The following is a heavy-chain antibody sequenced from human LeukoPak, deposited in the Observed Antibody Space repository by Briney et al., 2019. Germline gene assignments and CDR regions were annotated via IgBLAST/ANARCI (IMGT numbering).Heavy chain of an antibody. Sequence: ASVKVSCKASGYTFTGYYVHWVRQAPGQGPEWMGWINPNSGGTNFAHRFQGRVTMTRDTSISTAYVELSRLRSDDTAVYYCARVAKYCSGGTCSYFDYWGQGTLVTVSS. J-gene: IGHJ4*02. CDR3: ARVAKYCSGGTCSYFDY. CDR1: GYTFTGYY. CDR2: INPNSGGT. V-gene: IGHV1-2*02. D-gene: IGHD2-15*01.